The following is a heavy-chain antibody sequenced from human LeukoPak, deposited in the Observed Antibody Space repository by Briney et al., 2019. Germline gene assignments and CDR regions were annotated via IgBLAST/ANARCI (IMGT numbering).Heavy chain of an antibody. CDR1: GFTFSSYA. D-gene: IGHD6-19*01. V-gene: IGHV3-64*01. CDR3: ARAGYSSGWYYDC. Sequence: GGSLRLSCAASGFTFSSYAMHWVRQAPGKGLEYVSAISSNGGSTYYANSVKGRFTISRDNSKNTLYLQMGSLRAEDMAVYYCARAGYSSGWYYDCWGQGTLVTVSS. CDR2: ISSNGGST. J-gene: IGHJ4*02.